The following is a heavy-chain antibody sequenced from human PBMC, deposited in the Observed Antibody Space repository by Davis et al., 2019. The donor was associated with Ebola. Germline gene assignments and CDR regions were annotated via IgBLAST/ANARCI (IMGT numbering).Heavy chain of an antibody. J-gene: IGHJ6*03. CDR3: ARDHPTVTRELGFYMDV. CDR1: GFTFSTYW. Sequence: PGGSLTLSCAASGFTFSTYWMHWVRQAPRTGLVWVSRLNGEGSSTSYSDSVKGRFTISRDNAKNTLYLQMNSLRAEDTAVYYCARDHPTVTRELGFYMDVWGKGTTVTVAS. D-gene: IGHD4-11*01. CDR2: LNGEGSST. V-gene: IGHV3-74*01.